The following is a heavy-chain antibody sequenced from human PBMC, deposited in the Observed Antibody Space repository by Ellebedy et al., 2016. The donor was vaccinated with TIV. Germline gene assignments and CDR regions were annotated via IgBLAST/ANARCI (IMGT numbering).Heavy chain of an antibody. CDR3: ARLVEGLALFYFDS. D-gene: IGHD3-3*02. CDR2: TTSYDADS. Sequence: AASEKVSCKASGYTFTNYGIVWARQAPGQGLEWMGCTTSYDADSKSAQEFQGRVTVTTDTSTSTAYLELRNLRSDDTAVYYCARLVEGLALFYFDSWGQGTLVTVSS. V-gene: IGHV1-18*01. J-gene: IGHJ4*02. CDR1: GYTFTNYG.